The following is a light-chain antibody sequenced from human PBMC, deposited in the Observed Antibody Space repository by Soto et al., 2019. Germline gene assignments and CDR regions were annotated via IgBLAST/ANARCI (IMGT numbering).Light chain of an antibody. CDR3: SSYTTPTTLVV. J-gene: IGLJ3*02. CDR2: EVS. V-gene: IGLV2-14*01. CDR1: SSDVGGYNY. Sequence: QYVLTQPASVSGSPGQSITISCTGTSSDVGGYNYVSWYQQHPGKAPKLMIYEVSHRPSGVSDRFSGSKSGNTASLTITWLLAEDEADYYCSSYTTPTTLVVFGGGTKLTVL.